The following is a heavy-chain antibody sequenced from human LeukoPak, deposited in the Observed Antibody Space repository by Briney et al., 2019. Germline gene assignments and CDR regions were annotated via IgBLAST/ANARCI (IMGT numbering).Heavy chain of an antibody. Sequence: SETLSLTCSVSGYAISSGYFWGWIRQPPGKGLEWIGTIYHSGSTYYNPSLKSRVTISVDTSKNQFSLKLSSVTAADTAVYYCARQTGSGLFILPGGQGTLVTVSS. CDR3: ARQTGSGLFILP. CDR1: GYAISSGYF. V-gene: IGHV4-38-2*02. CDR2: IYHSGST. D-gene: IGHD3/OR15-3a*01. J-gene: IGHJ4*02.